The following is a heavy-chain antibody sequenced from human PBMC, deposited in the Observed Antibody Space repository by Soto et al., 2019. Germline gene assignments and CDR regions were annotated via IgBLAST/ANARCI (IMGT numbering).Heavy chain of an antibody. CDR3: ARSRGERTVYGLDV. D-gene: IGHD3-10*01. J-gene: IGHJ6*02. CDR1: GYMFTTYY. V-gene: IGHV1-46*01. Sequence: VVSVKVSCKASGYMFTTYYMHWLRQAPGQGLEWVGIINPSGGATSYAEKFQGRVTMTRDTSTSTFYTELSSLRFEDTAVYYCARSRGERTVYGLDVWGQGTTVTVSS. CDR2: INPSGGAT.